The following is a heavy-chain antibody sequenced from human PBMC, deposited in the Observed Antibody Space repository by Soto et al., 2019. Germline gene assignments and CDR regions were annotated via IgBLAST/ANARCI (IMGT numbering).Heavy chain of an antibody. CDR1: GGSISSYY. CDR2: IYYSGST. CDR3: ARGYYDFWSGDYYYMDV. Sequence: ETLSLTCTVSGGSISSYYWSWIRQPPGKGLEWIGYIYYSGSTNYNPSLKSRVTISVDTSKNQFSLKLSSVTAADTAVYYCARGYYDFWSGDYYYMDVWGKGTTVTVSS. V-gene: IGHV4-59*08. D-gene: IGHD3-3*01. J-gene: IGHJ6*03.